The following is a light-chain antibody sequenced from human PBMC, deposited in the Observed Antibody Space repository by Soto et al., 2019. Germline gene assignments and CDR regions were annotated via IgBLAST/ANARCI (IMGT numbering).Light chain of an antibody. CDR1: SGHSSYD. CDR2: LSSDGIH. Sequence: QSVLTQSPSASASLGASVKLTCTLSSGHSSYDIALHQQQPEKGPRYLMKLSSDGIHSKGAGIPDRFSGSSSGTERYLTISSLQAEDEADYYCHTWEAGARVVFGGGTKLTVL. J-gene: IGLJ3*02. V-gene: IGLV4-69*01. CDR3: HTWEAGARVV.